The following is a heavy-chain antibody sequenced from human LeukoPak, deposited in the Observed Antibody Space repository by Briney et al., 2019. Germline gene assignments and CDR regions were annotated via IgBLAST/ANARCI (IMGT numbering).Heavy chain of an antibody. D-gene: IGHD5-18*01. CDR2: IYSGGST. J-gene: IGHJ4*02. V-gene: IGHV3-53*01. Sequence: GGSLRLSCAASGFTVSSNYMSWVRQAPGKGLEWVSVIYSGGSTYYADSVKGRFTISRDNSKNTLYLQMNSLRAEDTAVYYCARRGYSYGSGYYFDYWGQGTLVTVSS. CDR1: GFTVSSNY. CDR3: ARRGYSYGSGYYFDY.